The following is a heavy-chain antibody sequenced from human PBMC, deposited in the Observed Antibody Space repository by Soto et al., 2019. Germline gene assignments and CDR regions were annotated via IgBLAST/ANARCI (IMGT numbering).Heavy chain of an antibody. Sequence: QVQLVQSGAEVKKPGASVRVSCKASGYTFTYYYMHWVRQAPGQGLEWMGIINPSGGSTNYAQKFQGRVTKTRDTSTSTVHMELSSLRSEDTAVYYCARVQGTTGTTNLYWYFDLWGRGTLVTVSS. CDR2: INPSGGST. J-gene: IGHJ2*01. CDR3: ARVQGTTGTTNLYWYFDL. CDR1: GYTFTYYY. D-gene: IGHD1-1*01. V-gene: IGHV1-46*01.